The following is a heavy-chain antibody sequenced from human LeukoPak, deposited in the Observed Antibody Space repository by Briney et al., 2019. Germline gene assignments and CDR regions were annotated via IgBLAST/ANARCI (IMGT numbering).Heavy chain of an antibody. Sequence: GGSLRLSCAASGFTFSSYWMSWVRRAPGKGLEWVANIKQDGSEKYYVDSVKGRFTISRDNAKNSLYLQMNSLRAEDTAVYYCARVSRGYYCSSTSCPRDYWGQGTLVTVSS. CDR3: ARVSRGYYCSSTSCPRDY. CDR2: IKQDGSEK. V-gene: IGHV3-7*01. CDR1: GFTFSSYW. J-gene: IGHJ4*02. D-gene: IGHD2-2*01.